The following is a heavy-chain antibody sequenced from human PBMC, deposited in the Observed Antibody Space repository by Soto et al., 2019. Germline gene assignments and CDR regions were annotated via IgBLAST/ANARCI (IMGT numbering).Heavy chain of an antibody. CDR2: IKSKTDGGTT. V-gene: IGHV3-15*01. CDR1: GFTFSNAW. CDR3: TTHLRLFITMVRGATDAFDI. Sequence: GGSLRLSCAASGFTFSNAWMSWVRQAPGKGLEWVGRIKSKTDGGTTDNAAPVKGRFTISRDDSKNTLYLQMNSLKTEDTAVYYCTTHLRLFITMVRGATDAFDIWGQGTMVTVSS. D-gene: IGHD3-10*01. J-gene: IGHJ3*02.